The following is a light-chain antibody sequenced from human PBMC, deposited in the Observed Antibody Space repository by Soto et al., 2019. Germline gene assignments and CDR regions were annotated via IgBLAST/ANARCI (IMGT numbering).Light chain of an antibody. CDR3: QQYGSSYT. CDR1: QSVSSSD. CDR2: GAS. J-gene: IGKJ2*01. Sequence: EIVLTQSPGTLSLSPGERATLSCRASQSVSSSDLAWYQQKPGQAPRLLIYGASSRAPGIPDRFSGSGSGTDFTLTISRLEPEDFAVYYCQQYGSSYTFGQGTKLEIK. V-gene: IGKV3-20*01.